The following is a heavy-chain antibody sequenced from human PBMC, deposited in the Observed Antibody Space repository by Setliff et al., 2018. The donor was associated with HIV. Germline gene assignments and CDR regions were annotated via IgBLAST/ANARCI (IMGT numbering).Heavy chain of an antibody. V-gene: IGHV4-34*01. Sequence: PSETLSLTCAVYGGSFSGYYWSWIRQPPGKGLEWIGEINHDRTTNYNPSLKSRVTISVDTSKNQFSLTLNSVTAAATAVYYCARGSRQLTIFGVVFKTNYDFMDVWGKGTAVTVSS. CDR1: GGSFSGYY. CDR2: INHDRTT. D-gene: IGHD3-3*01. J-gene: IGHJ6*03. CDR3: ARGSRQLTIFGVVFKTNYDFMDV.